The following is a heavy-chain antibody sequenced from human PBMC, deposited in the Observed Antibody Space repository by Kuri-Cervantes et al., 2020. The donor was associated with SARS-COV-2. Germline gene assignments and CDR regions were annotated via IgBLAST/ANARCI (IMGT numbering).Heavy chain of an antibody. J-gene: IGHJ4*02. CDR3: AKVLEWELLSPLGDY. CDR1: GFTFSSYA. Sequence: GESLKISCAASGFTFSSYAMSWVRQAPGKGLEWVSAISGSGGSTYYADSVKGRFTISRDNSKNTLYPQMNSPRAEDTAVYYCAKVLEWELLSPLGDYWGQGTLVTVSS. D-gene: IGHD1-26*01. V-gene: IGHV3-23*01. CDR2: ISGSGGST.